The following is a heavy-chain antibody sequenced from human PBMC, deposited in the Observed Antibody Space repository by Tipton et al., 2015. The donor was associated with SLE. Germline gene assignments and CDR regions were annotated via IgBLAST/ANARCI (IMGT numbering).Heavy chain of an antibody. D-gene: IGHD3-16*02. V-gene: IGHV4-34*01. CDR3: ASSYRKHDAFDI. CDR2: INHSGGT. J-gene: IGHJ3*02. Sequence: TLSLTCAVYGGSFSGYYWSWIRQPPGKGLEWIGEINHSGGTNYNPSLKSRVTISVDTSKNQFSLKLSSVTAADTAVYYCASSYRKHDAFDIWGQGTMVTVSS. CDR1: GGSFSGYY.